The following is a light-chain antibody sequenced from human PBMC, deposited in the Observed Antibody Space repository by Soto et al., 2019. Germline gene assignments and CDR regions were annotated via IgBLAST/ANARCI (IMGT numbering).Light chain of an antibody. CDR3: QQFNSYPIT. J-gene: IGKJ5*01. CDR2: DVS. V-gene: IGKV1-13*02. Sequence: AIQLTQSPSSLSASVGDRVTITCRASQDIRGALAWYQQTPGKAPKILIYDVSTLQSGVPSRFSGSSSGTEFSLTISSLQPEDFAAYFCQQFNSYPITFGQGTRLDIK. CDR1: QDIRGA.